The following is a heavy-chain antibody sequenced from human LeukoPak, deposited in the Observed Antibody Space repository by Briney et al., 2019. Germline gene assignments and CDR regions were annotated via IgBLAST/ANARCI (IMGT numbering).Heavy chain of an antibody. CDR1: GFTFSTYT. CDR2: ISSSSYFI. D-gene: IGHD6-19*01. Sequence: PGGSLRLSCAASGFTFSTYTMNWVRQAPGKGLEWVSSISSSSYFIYYADSVRGRFTISRDNAKNSLYLQMNSLRDEDTAVYYCARILDSAWGEPGYWGQGTLVTVSS. V-gene: IGHV3-21*01. J-gene: IGHJ4*02. CDR3: ARILDSAWGEPGY.